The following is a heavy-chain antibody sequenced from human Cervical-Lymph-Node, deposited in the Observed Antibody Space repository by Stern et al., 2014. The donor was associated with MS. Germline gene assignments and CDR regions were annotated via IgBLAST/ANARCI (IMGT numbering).Heavy chain of an antibody. J-gene: IGHJ4*02. CDR1: GYTFNNYG. V-gene: IGHV1-18*01. D-gene: IGHD6-13*01. Sequence: VQLVQSGVEVKKPGASVKVSCKASGYTFNNYGINWVRQAPGQGLEWMGWISAYNGNTNFAQKVQDRVIMNTNTSTITTYMELRSLRTDDTAVYYCARDYDVRLTAAGHWGQGTLVIVSS. CDR3: ARDYDVRLTAAGH. CDR2: ISAYNGNT.